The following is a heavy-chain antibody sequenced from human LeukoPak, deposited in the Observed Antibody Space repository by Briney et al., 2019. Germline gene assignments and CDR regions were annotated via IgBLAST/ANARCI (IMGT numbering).Heavy chain of an antibody. Sequence: GSLRLSCAASGFTFSSYAMSWVRQAPGEGLEWVSAISGSGGSTYYADSVKGRFTISRDNSKNTPYLQMNSLRAEDTAVYYCAKDRVVVPAAIDYWGQGTLVTVSS. CDR3: AKDRVVVPAAIDY. CDR2: ISGSGGST. CDR1: GFTFSSYA. D-gene: IGHD2-2*01. J-gene: IGHJ4*02. V-gene: IGHV3-23*01.